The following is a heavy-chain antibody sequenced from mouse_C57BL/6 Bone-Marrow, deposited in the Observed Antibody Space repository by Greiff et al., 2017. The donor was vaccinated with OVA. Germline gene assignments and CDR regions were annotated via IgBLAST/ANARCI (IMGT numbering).Heavy chain of an antibody. V-gene: IGHV5-4*03. CDR2: ISDGGSYT. CDR1: GFTFSSSA. CDR3: ARGNWGPAWFAY. Sequence: EVKLMESGGGLVKPGGSLKLSCAASGFTFSSSAMSWVRQTPEKRLEWVATISDGGSYTYYPDNVKGRFTISRDNAKNNLYLQMSHLKSEDTAMYYCARGNWGPAWFAYWGQGTLVTVSA. D-gene: IGHD4-1*01. J-gene: IGHJ3*01.